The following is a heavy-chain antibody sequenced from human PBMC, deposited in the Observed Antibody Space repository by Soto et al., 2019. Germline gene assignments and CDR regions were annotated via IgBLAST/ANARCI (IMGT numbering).Heavy chain of an antibody. V-gene: IGHV1-69*02. D-gene: IGHD3-10*01. CDR2: IIPILGIA. CDR3: VRYFICSSMVRGVTGDDAFDI. J-gene: IGHJ3*02. Sequence: SVKVSCKASGGTFSSYTISWVRQAPGQGLEWMGRIIPILGIANYAQKFQGRVTITADKSTSTAYMELSSLRSEDTAVYFCVRYFICSSMVRGVTGDDAFDIWGQGTMVT. CDR1: GGTFSSYT.